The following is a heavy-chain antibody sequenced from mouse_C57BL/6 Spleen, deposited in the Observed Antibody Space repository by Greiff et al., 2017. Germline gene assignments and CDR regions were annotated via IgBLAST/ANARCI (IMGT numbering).Heavy chain of an antibody. CDR3: TRSSLATVVATDAMDY. V-gene: IGHV1-15*01. CDR1: GYTFTDYE. D-gene: IGHD1-1*01. J-gene: IGHJ4*01. CDR2: IDPETGGT. Sequence: QVQLQQSGAELVRPGASVTLSCKASGYTFTDYEMHWVKQTPVHGLEWIGAIDPETGGTAYNQKFKGKAILTADKSSSTAYMELRSLTSEGSAVYYCTRSSLATVVATDAMDYWGQGTSVTVSS.